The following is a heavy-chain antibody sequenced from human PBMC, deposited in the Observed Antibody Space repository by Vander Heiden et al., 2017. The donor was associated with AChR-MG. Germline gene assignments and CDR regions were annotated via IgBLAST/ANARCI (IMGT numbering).Heavy chain of an antibody. D-gene: IGHD6-6*01. CDR1: GFTFSSYG. Sequence: QVQLVESGGGVVQPGRSLRLSCAASGFTFSSYGMHWVRQAPGKGLEWVAVISYDGSNKYYADSVKGRFTISRDNSKNTLYLQMNSLRAEDTAVYYCAKADNSSSGYYYYYGMDVWGQGTTVTVSS. J-gene: IGHJ6*02. CDR2: ISYDGSNK. CDR3: AKADNSSSGYYYYYGMDV. V-gene: IGHV3-30*18.